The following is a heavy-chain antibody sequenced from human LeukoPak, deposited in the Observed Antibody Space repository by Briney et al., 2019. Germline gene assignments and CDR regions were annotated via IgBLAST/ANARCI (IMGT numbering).Heavy chain of an antibody. CDR3: ARSRPTYYYDSSGYIDY. D-gene: IGHD3-22*01. CDR1: GFTVSSNY. V-gene: IGHV3-53*01. Sequence: GGSLRLSCAASGFTVSSNYMSWVRQAPGKGLEWVSVIYSGGSTYYADSVKGRFTISRDNSKNTLYLQMNSLRAEDTAVYYCARSRPTYYYDSSGYIDYWGQGTLVTVSS. CDR2: IYSGGST. J-gene: IGHJ4*02.